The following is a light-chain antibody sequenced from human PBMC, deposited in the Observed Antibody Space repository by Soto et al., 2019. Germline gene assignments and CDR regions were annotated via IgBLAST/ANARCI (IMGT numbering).Light chain of an antibody. J-gene: IGLJ1*01. V-gene: IGLV2-8*01. CDR3: ISYAGSNNWN. Sequence: QSALTQPPSASGSPGQSVTISCTGTSSDVGGYNYVSWYQQHPGKAPKLMIYEVSERPSGVPDRFSGSKSGNTASLTVSGLQAEDEADYYCISYAGSNNWNFGTGTKLTVL. CDR2: EVS. CDR1: SSDVGGYNY.